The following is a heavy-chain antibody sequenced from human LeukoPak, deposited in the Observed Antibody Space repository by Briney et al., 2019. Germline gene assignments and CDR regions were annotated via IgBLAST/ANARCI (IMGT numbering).Heavy chain of an antibody. V-gene: IGHV4-59*01. CDR1: GDSMRNYY. CDR3: ARVMAVLRYGADY. CDR2: IYYSGST. Sequence: PSETLSLTCTVSGDSMRNYYWTWIRQPPGKGLEWIGYIYYSGSTNYNPSLESRVTISINTSKNQFSLKLSSVTAADTAVYYCARVMAVLRYGADYWGQGSLVTVSS. J-gene: IGHJ4*02. D-gene: IGHD3-9*01.